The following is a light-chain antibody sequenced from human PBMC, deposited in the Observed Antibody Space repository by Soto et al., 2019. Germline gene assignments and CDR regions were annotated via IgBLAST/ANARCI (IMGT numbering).Light chain of an antibody. CDR3: QQYNDWPRT. J-gene: IGKJ1*01. Sequence: EIVLTQSPGTLSLSPGDRATLSCRASQSVSRSYLGWYQQKPGQAPRLLIYGASTRATGIPARFSGSGSGTEFTLTISSLQSEDFAIYYCQQYNDWPRTFGQGTKVDIK. CDR1: QSVSRSY. V-gene: IGKV3-15*01. CDR2: GAS.